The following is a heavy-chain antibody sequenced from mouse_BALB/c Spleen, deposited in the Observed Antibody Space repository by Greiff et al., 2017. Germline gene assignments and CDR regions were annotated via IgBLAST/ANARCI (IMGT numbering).Heavy chain of an antibody. V-gene: IGHV5-12-1*01. CDR3: ARHGNYSFAY. CDR2: ISSGGGST. Sequence: EVKLMESGGGLVKPGGSLKLSCAASGFAFSSYDMSWVRQTPEKRLEWVAYISSGGGSTYYPDTVKGRFTISRDNAKNTLYLQMSSLKSEDTAMYYCARHGNYSFAYWGQGTLVTVSA. CDR1: GFAFSSYD. D-gene: IGHD2-1*01. J-gene: IGHJ3*01.